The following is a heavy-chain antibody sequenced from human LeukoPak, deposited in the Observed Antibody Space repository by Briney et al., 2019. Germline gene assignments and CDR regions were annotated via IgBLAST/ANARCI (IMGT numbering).Heavy chain of an antibody. CDR3: AKDLARQLYSGSYYADY. J-gene: IGHJ4*02. Sequence: PGRSLRLSCAASGFTFSSYGMHWVRQAPGKGLEWVAVISYDGSNKYYADSVKGRFTISRDNSKNTLYLQMNSLRAEDTAVYYCAKDLARQLYSGSYYADYWGQGTLVTVSS. D-gene: IGHD1-26*01. CDR1: GFTFSSYG. CDR2: ISYDGSNK. V-gene: IGHV3-30*18.